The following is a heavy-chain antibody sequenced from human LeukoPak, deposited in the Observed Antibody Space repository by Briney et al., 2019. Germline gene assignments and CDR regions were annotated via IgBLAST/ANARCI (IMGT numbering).Heavy chain of an antibody. V-gene: IGHV3-30*02. CDR3: AKDFHFRGVIGTIDY. J-gene: IGHJ4*02. Sequence: PGGSLRLSCAASGFTFSSYGMHWVRQAPGKGLEWVAFIRYDGSNKYYADSVKGRSTISRDNSKNTLYLQMNSLRAEDTAVYYCAKDFHFRGVIGTIDYWGQGTLVTVFS. D-gene: IGHD3-10*01. CDR1: GFTFSSYG. CDR2: IRYDGSNK.